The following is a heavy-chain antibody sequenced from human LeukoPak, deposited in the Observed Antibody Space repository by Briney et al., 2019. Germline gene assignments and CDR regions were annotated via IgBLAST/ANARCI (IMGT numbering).Heavy chain of an antibody. Sequence: AGGTLSLSCAASGFTFSSYAMSWVRQASGKGLEWVSAISGSGGSTYYADAVKGRFTISRDNSKNTLYLQMNSLRAEDTAVYYCAKGVYSGTYSDCWGQGTLVTVSS. D-gene: IGHD1-26*01. CDR3: AKGVYSGTYSDC. J-gene: IGHJ4*02. CDR1: GFTFSSYA. CDR2: ISGSGGST. V-gene: IGHV3-23*01.